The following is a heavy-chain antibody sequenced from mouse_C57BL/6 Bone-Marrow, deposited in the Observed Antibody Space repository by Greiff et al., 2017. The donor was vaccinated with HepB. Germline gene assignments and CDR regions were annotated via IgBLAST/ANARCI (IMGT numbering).Heavy chain of an antibody. CDR1: GYTFTSYG. D-gene: IGHD1-1*01. J-gene: IGHJ4*01. V-gene: IGHV1-81*01. CDR2: IYPRSGNT. CDR3: ARYPHYYGSSYLYYAMDY. Sequence: VQLQQSGAELARPGASVKLSCKASGYTFTSYGISWVKQRTGQGLEWIGEIYPRSGNTYYNEKFKGKATLTADKSSSTAYMDLRSLTSEDSAVYFCARYPHYYGSSYLYYAMDYWGQGTSVTVSS.